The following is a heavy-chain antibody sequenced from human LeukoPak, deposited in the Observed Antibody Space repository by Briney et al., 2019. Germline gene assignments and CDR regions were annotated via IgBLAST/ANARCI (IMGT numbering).Heavy chain of an antibody. D-gene: IGHD3-22*01. V-gene: IGHV1-2*02. CDR1: GYTFTGYY. CDR3: ARGSDSSGYLPFDY. Sequence: ASVKVSCKASGYTFTGYYMHWVRQAPGQGLEWMGWINPNSGGTNYAQKFQGRVTMTRDTSISTAYMELSRLRSDDTAVYYCARGSDSSGYLPFDYWGQGTLVTVPS. J-gene: IGHJ4*02. CDR2: INPNSGGT.